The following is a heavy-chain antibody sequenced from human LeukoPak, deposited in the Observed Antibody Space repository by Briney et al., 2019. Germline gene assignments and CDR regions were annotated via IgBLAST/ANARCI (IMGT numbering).Heavy chain of an antibody. CDR3: VRVYSSSSGKNAFDV. Sequence: GGSLRLSCAASGFTLSYYWMSWVRQAPGKGLEWVANIKEDGSKKDYVDSVKGRFTFSRDNAKDSLHLEANSLRAEDTAMYYCVRVYSSSSGKNAFDVWGQGTMVTVSS. V-gene: IGHV3-7*03. J-gene: IGHJ3*01. CDR2: IKEDGSKK. CDR1: GFTLSYYW. D-gene: IGHD6-6*01.